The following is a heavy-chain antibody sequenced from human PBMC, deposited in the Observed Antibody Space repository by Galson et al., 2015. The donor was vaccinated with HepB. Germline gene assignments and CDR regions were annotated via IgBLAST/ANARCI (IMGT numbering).Heavy chain of an antibody. J-gene: IGHJ6*02. V-gene: IGHV3-33*01. CDR1: GFTFSRFA. CDR3: ARDFDIWSAVGEPSNYYGMDV. Sequence: SLRLSCAVSGFTFSRFAMHWVRQAPGKGLEWVAVIWHDGSNKYYANSVKGRFTIYRDNSKNTVYLHMNSLRAEDTALYYCARDFDIWSAVGEPSNYYGMDVWGQGTTVTVSS. CDR2: IWHDGSNK. D-gene: IGHD3-3*01.